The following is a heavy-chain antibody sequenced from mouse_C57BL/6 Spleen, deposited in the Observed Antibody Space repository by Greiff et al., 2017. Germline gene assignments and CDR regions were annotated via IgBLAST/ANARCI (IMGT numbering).Heavy chain of an antibody. CDR3: ARSRLDSNLYYYAMDY. D-gene: IGHD2-5*01. CDR2: ICPGDGDT. J-gene: IGHJ4*01. CDR1: GYAFSSSW. Sequence: VQLQQSGPELVKPGASVKISCQASGYAFSSSWMTWVKQRPGKGLEWIGRICPGDGDTNYNGKFKGKATLTADKSSSTANMQLSILTSEDSAVYFCARSRLDSNLYYYAMDYWGQGTSVTVST. V-gene: IGHV1-82*01.